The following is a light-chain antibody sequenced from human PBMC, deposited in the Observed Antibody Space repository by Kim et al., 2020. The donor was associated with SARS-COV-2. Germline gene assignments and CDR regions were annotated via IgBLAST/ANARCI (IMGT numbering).Light chain of an antibody. CDR3: TSYGGSNNLV. CDR2: EVN. CDR1: SSDVGGQKY. Sequence: QSALTQPPSASGSPGQSVTISCTGTSSDVGGQKYVSWYQQQPGKAPKLMIYEVNRRPSGVPDRFSGSKSGNTDSLTVSRLQAEDEADYYCTSYGGSNNLVIGGGTQLTVL. V-gene: IGLV2-8*01. J-gene: IGLJ2*01.